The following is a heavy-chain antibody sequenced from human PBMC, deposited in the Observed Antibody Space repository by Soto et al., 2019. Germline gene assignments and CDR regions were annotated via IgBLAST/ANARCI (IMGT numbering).Heavy chain of an antibody. CDR3: ARGQRFSDWFDP. Sequence: LSLTCTVTGGAISGYYWTWIRQSDGEGLEWIGRIYSSGSTNYNPSLKSRVTISLDTSMNYFSLRLSSVTAADTAVYYCARGQRFSDWFDPWGQGALVTVSS. CDR2: IYSSGST. D-gene: IGHD3-3*01. CDR1: GGAISGYY. J-gene: IGHJ5*02. V-gene: IGHV4-4*07.